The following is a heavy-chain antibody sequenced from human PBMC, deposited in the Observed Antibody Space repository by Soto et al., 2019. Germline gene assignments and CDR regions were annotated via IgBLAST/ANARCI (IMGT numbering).Heavy chain of an antibody. Sequence: SETLSLSCAFSGDTIITGGYYWSWIRQPPGKGLEWIGYIYYSGSTNYNPSLKSRVTISVDTSKNQFSLKLSSVTAADTAVYYCARVYSSGWLLNWFDPWGQGTLVTVSS. CDR2: IYYSGST. CDR1: GDTIITGGYY. J-gene: IGHJ5*02. CDR3: ARVYSSGWLLNWFDP. V-gene: IGHV4-61*08. D-gene: IGHD6-19*01.